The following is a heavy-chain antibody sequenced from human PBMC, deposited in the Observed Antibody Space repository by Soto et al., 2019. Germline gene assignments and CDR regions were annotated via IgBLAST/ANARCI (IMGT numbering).Heavy chain of an antibody. Sequence: EVQLLESGGALVQPGGSLRLSCVASGFTFSSHGMSWVRQAPGKGREWVSALSGSDGSTYYAGSVNGRFTISRDNSKDTLYLQMNSLRAEDTAIYFCVCCAAASCYSPLDYWGQGTLVTVSS. D-gene: IGHD2-15*01. CDR1: GFTFSSHG. CDR3: VCCAAASCYSPLDY. J-gene: IGHJ4*02. CDR2: LSGSDGST. V-gene: IGHV3-23*01.